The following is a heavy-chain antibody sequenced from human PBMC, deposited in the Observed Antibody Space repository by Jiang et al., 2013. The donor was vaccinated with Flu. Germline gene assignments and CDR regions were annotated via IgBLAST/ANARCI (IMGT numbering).Heavy chain of an antibody. CDR1: GGSFSGYY. Sequence: LLKPSETLSLTCAVYGGSFSGYYWSWIRQSPGKGLEWIGEINHSGSTNYNPSLKSRVTISVDTSKNQFSLKLSSVTAADTAVYYCGRVPYYYYYYMDVWGKGTTVTVSS. J-gene: IGHJ6*03. D-gene: IGHD4/OR15-4a*01. CDR2: INHSGST. V-gene: IGHV4-34*01. CDR3: GRVPYYYYYYMDV.